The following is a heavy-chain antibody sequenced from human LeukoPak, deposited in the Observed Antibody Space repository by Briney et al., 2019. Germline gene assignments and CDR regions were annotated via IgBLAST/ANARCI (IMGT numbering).Heavy chain of an antibody. CDR1: GFTFSSYA. D-gene: IGHD3-3*01. CDR3: ARGYKYYDFWSGPDFDY. CDR2: INSDGSST. V-gene: IGHV3-74*01. J-gene: IGHJ4*02. Sequence: GGSLRLSCAASGFTFSSYAMSWVRQAPGKGLVWVSRINSDGSSTSYADSVKGRFTISRDNAKNTLYLQMNSLRAEDTAVYYCARGYKYYDFWSGPDFDYWGQGTLVTVSS.